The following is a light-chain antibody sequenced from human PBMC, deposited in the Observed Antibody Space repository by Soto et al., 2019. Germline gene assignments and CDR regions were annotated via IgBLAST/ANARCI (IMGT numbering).Light chain of an antibody. Sequence: GDRVTITCRASQDIRNYLAWYQQKPGKVPKILIYAASTLQSGVPSRFSGSGSGTDFTLTINSLQPEDIATYYCHKYDRAPFTFAPGTKVDFK. CDR2: AAS. CDR1: QDIRNY. J-gene: IGKJ3*01. V-gene: IGKV1-27*01. CDR3: HKYDRAPFT.